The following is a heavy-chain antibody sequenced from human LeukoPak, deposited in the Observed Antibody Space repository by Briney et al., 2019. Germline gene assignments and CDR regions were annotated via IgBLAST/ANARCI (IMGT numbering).Heavy chain of an antibody. CDR3: ARELISGDNYYFDY. Sequence: ASVKVSCKASGYTFTGYYMHWVRQAPGQGLEWMGWINPNSGGTDYAQKFQGRVTMTRDTSIITAYMELSRLRSDDTAMYYCARELISGDNYYFDYWGQEALVTVSS. J-gene: IGHJ4*02. D-gene: IGHD7-27*01. CDR1: GYTFTGYY. V-gene: IGHV1-2*02. CDR2: INPNSGGT.